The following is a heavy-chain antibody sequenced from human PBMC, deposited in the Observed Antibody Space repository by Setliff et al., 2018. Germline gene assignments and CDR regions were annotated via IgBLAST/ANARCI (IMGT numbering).Heavy chain of an antibody. CDR3: RFWSSYYKNDY. J-gene: IGHJ4*02. V-gene: IGHV4-34*01. CDR2: INQSGNT. D-gene: IGHD3-3*01. Sequence: KPSETLSLTCTVYGGSFSDYYWGWIRQSPGKRPEWIAEINQSGNTNYNPSLNSRVSVSVDTPTNQFSLKVFSVTAADTAVYYCRFWSSYYKNDYWAQGTLVTAPQ. CDR1: GGSFSDYY.